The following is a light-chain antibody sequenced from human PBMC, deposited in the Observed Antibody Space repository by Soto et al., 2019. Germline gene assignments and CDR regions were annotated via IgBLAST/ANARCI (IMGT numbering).Light chain of an antibody. CDR3: QQYGSSPFT. CDR1: QSVSSSY. CDR2: GAS. Sequence: EIVLTQSPGTLSLSPGERATLSCRASQSVSSSYLAWYQQKPGQPPRLLIYGASSRATGIPDRFSGSGSGTDFTLTISRLETEDFAVYYCQQYGSSPFTFGPGTKVDIK. V-gene: IGKV3-20*01. J-gene: IGKJ3*01.